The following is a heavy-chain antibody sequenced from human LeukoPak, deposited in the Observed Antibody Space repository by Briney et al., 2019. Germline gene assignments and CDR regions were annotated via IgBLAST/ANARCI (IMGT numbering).Heavy chain of an antibody. CDR1: GGTFSSYA. CDR2: IIPILGIA. J-gene: IGHJ1*01. Sequence: GASVKVPCKASGGTFSSYAISWVRQAPGQGLEWMGRIIPILGIANYAQKFQGRVTITADKSTSTAYMELSSLRSEDTAVYYYARDRDSYSSSWYLNWGQGTLVTVSS. D-gene: IGHD6-13*01. CDR3: ARDRDSYSSSWYLN. V-gene: IGHV1-69*04.